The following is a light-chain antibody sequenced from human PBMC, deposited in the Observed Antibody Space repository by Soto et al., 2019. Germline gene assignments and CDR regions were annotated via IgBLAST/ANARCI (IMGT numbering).Light chain of an antibody. J-gene: IGKJ5*01. CDR2: AAS. V-gene: IGKV1-39*01. CDR1: QSISSW. Sequence: DIQITQSPSTLSAAVGDRVTITCRASQSISSWVAWYQQKPGKGPKILIYAASSLQSGVPSRFSGSGSGTDFTLTISRLQPEDFATYYCQQSYSTPGFGQGTRREI. CDR3: QQSYSTPG.